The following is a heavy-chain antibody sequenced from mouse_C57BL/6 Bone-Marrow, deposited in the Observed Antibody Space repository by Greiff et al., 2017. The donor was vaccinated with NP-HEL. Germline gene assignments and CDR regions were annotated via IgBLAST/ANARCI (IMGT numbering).Heavy chain of an antibody. CDR3: ANEATERAYAMDY. V-gene: IGHV5-17*01. CDR1: GFTFSDSG. D-gene: IGHD3-2*02. J-gene: IGHJ4*01. Sequence: EVQVVASGGGLVKPGGSLQLSCAASGFTFSDSGMHWVRQAPEKGLAWVAYISSGSSTIYYVDTVKVRVTISRDNAKNTLLLQMTRRRSGDTATYYCANEATERAYAMDYWGQGTSVTVSS. CDR2: ISSGSSTI.